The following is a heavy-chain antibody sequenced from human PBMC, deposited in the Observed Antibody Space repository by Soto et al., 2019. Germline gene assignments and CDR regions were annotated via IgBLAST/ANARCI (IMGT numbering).Heavy chain of an antibody. D-gene: IGHD6-13*01. CDR1: GFTVSSNY. J-gene: IGHJ5*02. V-gene: IGHV3-66*01. CDR3: ARSYSSCWPNWFDP. CDR2: IYSGGST. Sequence: EVQLVESGGGLVQPGGSLRLSCAASGFTVSSNYMSWVRQAPGKGLEWVSIIYSGGSTYYADSVKGRFTISRDNSKNTLYLQMNSLRAEDTAVYYCARSYSSCWPNWFDPWGQGTLVTVSS.